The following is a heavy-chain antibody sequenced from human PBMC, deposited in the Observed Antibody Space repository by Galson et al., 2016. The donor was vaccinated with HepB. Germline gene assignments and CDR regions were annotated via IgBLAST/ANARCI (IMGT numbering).Heavy chain of an antibody. Sequence: SMRLPCAATGLTSSSHGMHWVRKAPGKGLEWVAVISYDGSSKYYAGSVKGRFTISRDNSKNTLYVQMNSLRAEDTAVYYCAKSVGIQLWLDHAFDIWGQGTMVTVSS. CDR3: AKSVGIQLWLDHAFDI. CDR1: GLTSSSHG. V-gene: IGHV3-30*18. J-gene: IGHJ3*02. D-gene: IGHD5-18*01. CDR2: ISYDGSSK.